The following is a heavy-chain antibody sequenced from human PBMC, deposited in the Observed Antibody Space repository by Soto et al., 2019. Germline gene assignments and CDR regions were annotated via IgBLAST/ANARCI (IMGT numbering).Heavy chain of an antibody. V-gene: IGHV5-51*01. Sequence: PGESLKISCKGSGYSFTNHWIGWVRQMPGKGLEWMGIIYPGDSDTRNSPSFQGQVTISADKSISTAYLQWSSLRASDTAMYYCARYQCTNGVCLFDYWGQGTLVTVSS. CDR3: ARYQCTNGVCLFDY. J-gene: IGHJ4*02. D-gene: IGHD2-8*01. CDR2: IYPGDSDT. CDR1: GYSFTNHW.